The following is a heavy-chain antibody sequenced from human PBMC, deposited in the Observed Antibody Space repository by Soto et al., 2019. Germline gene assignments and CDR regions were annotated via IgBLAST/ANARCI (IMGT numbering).Heavy chain of an antibody. Sequence: VESLKISCRGSGYDFNTNWFGWVRQLPGKGLEWVGIMYPGDSDTRYNPSLQGHVTLSADVTVSTAFLQWRSLKISDTGMYFCARLPRDCNKTSCYYADHWGHGTQVTVSS. V-gene: IGHV5-51*01. CDR2: MYPGDSDT. CDR1: GYDFNTNW. CDR3: ARLPRDCNKTSCYYADH. J-gene: IGHJ4*01. D-gene: IGHD2-2*01.